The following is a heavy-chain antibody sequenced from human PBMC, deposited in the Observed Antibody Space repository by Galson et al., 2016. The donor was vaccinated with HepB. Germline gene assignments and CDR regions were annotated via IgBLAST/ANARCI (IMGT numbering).Heavy chain of an antibody. D-gene: IGHD4-17*01. CDR2: ISYAGNNR. Sequence: SLRLSCATSGFTFNNYGINWVRQAPGKGLEWVAVISYAGNNRHYADAVKGRFTISRDSSTNTVYLQMNSLRADDTAVYFCARDRGLLHYYYGMDVWGQGTTVTVSS. CDR3: ARDRGLLHYYYGMDV. CDR1: GFTFNNYG. J-gene: IGHJ6*02. V-gene: IGHV3-33*08.